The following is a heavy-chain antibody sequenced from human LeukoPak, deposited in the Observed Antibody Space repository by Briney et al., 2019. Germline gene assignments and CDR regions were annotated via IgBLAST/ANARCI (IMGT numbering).Heavy chain of an antibody. CDR1: GGSFSGYY. J-gene: IGHJ5*02. V-gene: IGHV4-34*01. D-gene: IGHD3-10*01. Sequence: SETLSLTCAVYGGSFSGYYWSWIRQPPGKGLEWIGEINHSGSTNYNPSLKSRVTISVDTSKNQFSLKLSSVTAADTAVYYCARKGSMVRGVPANWSDPWGQGTLVTVSS. CDR3: ARKGSMVRGVPANWSDP. CDR2: INHSGST.